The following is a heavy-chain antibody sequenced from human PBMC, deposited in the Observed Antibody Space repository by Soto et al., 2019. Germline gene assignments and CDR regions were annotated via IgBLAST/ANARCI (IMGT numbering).Heavy chain of an antibody. Sequence: SETLSLTCTVSGGSISSYYWSWIRQPPGKGLEWIGYIYYSGSTNYNPSLKSRVTISVDTSKNQFSLKLSSVTAADTAVYYCARLGGFYQAFDSWGQGTLVTVSS. CDR1: GGSISSYY. D-gene: IGHD3-22*01. V-gene: IGHV4-59*08. CDR3: ARLGGFYQAFDS. CDR2: IYYSGST. J-gene: IGHJ4*02.